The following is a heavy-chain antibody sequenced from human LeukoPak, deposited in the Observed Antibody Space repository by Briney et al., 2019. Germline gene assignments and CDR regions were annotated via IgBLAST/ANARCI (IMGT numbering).Heavy chain of an antibody. J-gene: IGHJ6*02. CDR2: MIAIFGTA. V-gene: IGHV1-69*01. Sequence: EASVKVSCKASGGTFSSYAISWVRQAPGQGLEWMGGMIAIFGTAHYAQKFQGRVTITADESSSTAYMELSSLRSEDTAVYYCARVIVVPTALPYYHYYYAMDVWGQGTTVTVSS. CDR1: GGTFSSYA. D-gene: IGHD2-2*01. CDR3: ARVIVVPTALPYYHYYYAMDV.